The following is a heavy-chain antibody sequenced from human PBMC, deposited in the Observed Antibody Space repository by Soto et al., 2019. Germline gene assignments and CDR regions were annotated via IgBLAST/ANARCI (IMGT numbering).Heavy chain of an antibody. V-gene: IGHV1-18*01. CDR3: ARDRPPGSLYGMDA. CDR1: GYIFTTYG. CDR2: ISADSGYT. Sequence: QIQLVQFGGEVARPGASVTVSCEASGYIFTTYGLSWVRQTPAHGLEWMGWISADSGYTQYAQFFQGRVTMTRDTSRKTGYMTLRDLTSDDTGIYYCARDRPPGSLYGMDAWGQGTEVTVSS. J-gene: IGHJ6*02.